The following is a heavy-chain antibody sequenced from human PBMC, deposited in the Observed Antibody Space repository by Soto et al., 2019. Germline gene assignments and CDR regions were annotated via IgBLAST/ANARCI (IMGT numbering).Heavy chain of an antibody. J-gene: IGHJ3*02. Sequence: EVQLLESGGGLVQPGGSLRLSCAASGFTFSSYAMSWVRQAPGKGLEWVSAISGSGGSTYYADSVKGRFTISRDNSKNTLYRQMNSLRAEDTAVYYCAKDHGPYCSSTSCYPSLAFDIWGQGTMVTVSS. CDR1: GFTFSSYA. CDR3: AKDHGPYCSSTSCYPSLAFDI. CDR2: ISGSGGST. D-gene: IGHD2-2*01. V-gene: IGHV3-23*01.